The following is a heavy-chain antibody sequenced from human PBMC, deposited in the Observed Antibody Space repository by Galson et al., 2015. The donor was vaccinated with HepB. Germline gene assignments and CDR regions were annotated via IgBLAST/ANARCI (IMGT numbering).Heavy chain of an antibody. D-gene: IGHD4-11*01. CDR2: ISYDGSNK. V-gene: IGHV3-30*18. CDR1: GFTFSTYG. CDR3: AKDLTTHYLGTFDY. J-gene: IGHJ4*02. Sequence: SLRLSCAASGFTFSTYGMHWVRQAPGKGLEWVAIISYDGSNKYYADSVKGRFTISRDNSKNTLYLQMNSLRAEDTAVYYCAKDLTTHYLGTFDYWGQGTLVTVSS.